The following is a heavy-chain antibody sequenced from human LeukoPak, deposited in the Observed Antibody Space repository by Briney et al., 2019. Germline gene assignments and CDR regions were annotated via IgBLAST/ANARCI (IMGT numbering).Heavy chain of an antibody. Sequence: GGSLRLSCAASGFTFSSYVMSWVRQAPGKGLVWVSRINTDGTTTSYADSVKGRFTISRDNAKNTLYLQMSSLRAEDTAVYYCTRGYSGSYRIDYWGQGTLVTVSS. CDR3: TRGYSGSYRIDY. V-gene: IGHV3-74*01. J-gene: IGHJ4*02. CDR1: GFTFSSYV. CDR2: INTDGTTT. D-gene: IGHD1-26*01.